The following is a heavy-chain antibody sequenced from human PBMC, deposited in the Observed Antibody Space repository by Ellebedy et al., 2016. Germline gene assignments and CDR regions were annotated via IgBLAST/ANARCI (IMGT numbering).Heavy chain of an antibody. V-gene: IGHV3-9*01. J-gene: IGHJ3*02. CDR2: ISWNSGSV. CDR3: AKDIMYSSSWYNGLPAFDI. CDR1: GFTFDDYA. D-gene: IGHD6-13*01. Sequence: GGSLRLXXAASGFTFDDYAMHWVRQAPGKGLEWVSSISWNSGSVGFADSVKGRFTISRDNAKNSLYLQMNSLRPEDTALYYCAKDIMYSSSWYNGLPAFDIWGQGTMVTVSS.